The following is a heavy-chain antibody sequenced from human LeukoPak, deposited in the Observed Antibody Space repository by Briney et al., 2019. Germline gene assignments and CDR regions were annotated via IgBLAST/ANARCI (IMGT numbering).Heavy chain of an antibody. V-gene: IGHV4-34*01. CDR2: INHSGST. J-gene: IGHJ4*02. D-gene: IGHD1-26*01. Sequence: PSETLSLTCAVYGGSFSGYYWSWIRQPPGKGLEWIGEINHSGSTNYNPSLKSRVTISVDTSKNQFSLKQKSVTAADTAVYYCARGSSIVGVTGLNYFDYWGQGTLVTVSS. CDR3: ARGSSIVGVTGLNYFDY. CDR1: GGSFSGYY.